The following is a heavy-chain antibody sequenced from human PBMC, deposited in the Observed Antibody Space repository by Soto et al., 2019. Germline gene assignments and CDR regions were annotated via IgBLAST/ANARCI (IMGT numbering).Heavy chain of an antibody. V-gene: IGHV4-34*01. CDR3: ARGRRDLGYCTNGVCYTASVSNWFDP. D-gene: IGHD2-8*01. J-gene: IGHJ5*02. CDR1: GGSFSGYY. CDR2: INHSGST. Sequence: SETLSLTCAVYGGSFSGYYWSWIRQPPGKGLEWIGEINHSGSTNYNPSLKSRVTISVDTSKNQFSLKLSSVTAADTAVYYCARGRRDLGYCTNGVCYTASVSNWFDPWGQGSLVTVSS.